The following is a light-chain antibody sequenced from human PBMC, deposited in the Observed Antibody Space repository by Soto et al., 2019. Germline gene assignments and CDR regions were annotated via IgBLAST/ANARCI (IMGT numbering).Light chain of an antibody. J-gene: IGLJ2*01. CDR2: EVS. Sequence: QSVLTQPPSASGSPGQSVTISCTGTSSDVGGYNYVSWYQQHPGKAPKLMIYEVSKRPSGVPDRFSGSKSGNTASLTVSGLQADDEADYHWSSYAGSNTYVVFGGGTKLTVL. CDR1: SSDVGGYNY. V-gene: IGLV2-8*01. CDR3: SSYAGSNTYVV.